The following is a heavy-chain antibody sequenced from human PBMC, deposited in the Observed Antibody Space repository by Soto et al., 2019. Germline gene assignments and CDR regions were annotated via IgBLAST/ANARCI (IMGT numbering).Heavy chain of an antibody. D-gene: IGHD3-22*01. Sequence: PGGSLRLSCAVSGFTFSNYAMTWVRQAPERGIEWVSVLSPSGGEIFYANSVKGRFTISRDNSKNTLDLQMDGLRAEDTAVYYCAKGSHDSAYGNSEYWGQGTQVTVSS. J-gene: IGHJ4*02. CDR3: AKGSHDSAYGNSEY. CDR1: GFTFSNYA. CDR2: LSPSGGEI. V-gene: IGHV3-23*01.